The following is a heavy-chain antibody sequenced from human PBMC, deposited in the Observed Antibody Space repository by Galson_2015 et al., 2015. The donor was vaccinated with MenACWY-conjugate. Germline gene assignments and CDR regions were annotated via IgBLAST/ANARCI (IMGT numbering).Heavy chain of an antibody. CDR3: ARTDQADYGVDS. CDR2: IDPGGSHL. Sequence: SLRLACAASGFTFWCYRLHWVRQAPGKGLEWVSSIDPGGSHLYHADSVKGRFTISRDNAKNSLYLQIHSLRVEDTAIFYCARTDQADYGVDSWGQGTLVAVAS. V-gene: IGHV3-21*01. CDR1: GFTFWCYR. D-gene: IGHD4-17*01. J-gene: IGHJ4*02.